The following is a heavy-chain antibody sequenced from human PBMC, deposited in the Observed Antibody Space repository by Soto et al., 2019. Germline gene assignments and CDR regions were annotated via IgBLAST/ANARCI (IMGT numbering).Heavy chain of an antibody. CDR2: IITILGIE. V-gene: IGHV1-69*02. CDR3: ALGGSGSYNWFDA. J-gene: IGHJ5*02. Sequence: GASVKVSCKASGGTFTSNTISWVRQPPGQGLEWMGRIITILGIENYAQKFQGRVTITADKSTSTAYMELSSLRSEDTAVYYCALGGSGSYNWFDAWGQGTLVTVSS. CDR1: GGTFTSNT. D-gene: IGHD3-10*01.